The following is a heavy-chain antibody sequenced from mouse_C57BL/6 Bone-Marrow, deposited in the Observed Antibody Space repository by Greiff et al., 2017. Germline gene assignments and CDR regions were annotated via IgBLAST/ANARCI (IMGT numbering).Heavy chain of an antibody. CDR2: ISSGSSTI. J-gene: IGHJ1*03. CDR3: ARGGWLLPYWYFDV. D-gene: IGHD2-3*01. CDR1: GFTFSDYG. V-gene: IGHV5-17*01. Sequence: EVMLVESGGGLVKPGGSLKLSCAASGFTFSDYGMHWVRQAPEKGLEWVAYISSGSSTIYYADTVKGRFIISRDNAKNNLFLQMTSLRSEDTAMYYWARGGWLLPYWYFDVWGTGTTVTVSS.